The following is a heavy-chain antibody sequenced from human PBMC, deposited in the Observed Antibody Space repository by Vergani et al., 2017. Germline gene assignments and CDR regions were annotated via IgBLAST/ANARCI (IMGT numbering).Heavy chain of an antibody. CDR3: VTGGGLGVVIMNPY. CDR2: ISSSSSYI. V-gene: IGHV3-21*01. J-gene: IGHJ4*02. Sequence: EVQLVESGGGLVKPGGSLRLSCAASGFTFSSYSMNWVRQAPGKGLEWVSSISSSSSYIYYADSVKGRFTISRDNAKNSLYLQMNSLRDEDTAVYYCVTGGGLGVVIMNPYWGQGTLVTVSS. D-gene: IGHD3-3*01. CDR1: GFTFSSYS.